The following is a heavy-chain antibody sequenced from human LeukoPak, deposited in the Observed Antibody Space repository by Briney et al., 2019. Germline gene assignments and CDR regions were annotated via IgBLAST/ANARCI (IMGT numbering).Heavy chain of an antibody. V-gene: IGHV3-23*01. Sequence: GGSLRLSCAVSGLPFDSYGMTWVRQAPGKGLEWVSGITGNGVYTYYADSGKGRFTISRDNSKSTLSLQMNSLRAEGTAVYYCAKSYCGGDCGWGPGTLVTVSS. CDR1: GLPFDSYG. D-gene: IGHD2-21*02. CDR2: ITGNGVYT. J-gene: IGHJ4*02. CDR3: AKSYCGGDCG.